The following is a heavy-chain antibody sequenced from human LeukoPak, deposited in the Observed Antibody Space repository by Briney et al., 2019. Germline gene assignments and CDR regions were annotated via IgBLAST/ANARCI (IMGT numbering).Heavy chain of an antibody. CDR1: GFTFSSYA. Sequence: GGSLRLSCAASGFTFSSYAMGWVRQAPGKGLEWVAVISYDGSNKYYADSVKGRFTISRDNSKNTLYLQMNSLRAEDTAVYYCARDLGSSSSWYRYYYYYYGMDVWGQGTTVTVSS. D-gene: IGHD6-13*01. CDR2: ISYDGSNK. CDR3: ARDLGSSSSWYRYYYYYYGMDV. V-gene: IGHV3-30-3*01. J-gene: IGHJ6*02.